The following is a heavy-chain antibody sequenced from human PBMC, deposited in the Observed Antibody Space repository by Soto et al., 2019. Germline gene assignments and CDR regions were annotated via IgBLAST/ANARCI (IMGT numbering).Heavy chain of an antibody. CDR1: GFNFSNAW. V-gene: IGHV3-15*05. Sequence: EVQLVESGGGLVKPGGSLRLSCAASGFNFSNAWMTWVRQAPGKGLEWVGRIKSNTDGGTTDNAAPVKGRFTISRDDSKHTVYLQMNSLKTEDTAVYYCTTTRAYLGRGTLVTVSS. CDR3: TTTRAY. J-gene: IGHJ4*02. CDR2: IKSNTDGGTT.